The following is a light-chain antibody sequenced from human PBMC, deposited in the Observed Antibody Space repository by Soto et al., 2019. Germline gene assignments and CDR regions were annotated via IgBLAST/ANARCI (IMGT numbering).Light chain of an antibody. CDR3: MQSLQTPPT. CDR2: LGS. CDR1: QSLLHSNGYNY. J-gene: IGKJ1*01. V-gene: IGKV2-28*01. Sequence: VMPQSPLSLPVTPGEPASISCRSSQSLLHSNGYNYLDWYLQKPGQSPQLLIYLGSNRASGVPDRFSGSGSGTDFTLKISRVQTEDVGVYYCMQSLQTPPTFGQGTKVDI.